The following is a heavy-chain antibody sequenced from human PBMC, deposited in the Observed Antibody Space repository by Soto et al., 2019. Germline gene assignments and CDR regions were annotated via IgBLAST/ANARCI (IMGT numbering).Heavy chain of an antibody. Sequence: QVQLVQSGAEVKKPGSSVKVSCKASGGTFSSYAISWVRQAPGQGLEWMGGIIPISGTANYAQKFQGRVTITADESTSTAYMELRSMISEDTDVYYCASSQGSSTSLEIYYYYYYGMDVWGQGTTVTVSS. J-gene: IGHJ6*02. CDR2: IIPISGTA. V-gene: IGHV1-69*01. CDR3: ASSQGSSTSLEIYYYYYYGMDV. D-gene: IGHD2-2*01. CDR1: GGTFSSYA.